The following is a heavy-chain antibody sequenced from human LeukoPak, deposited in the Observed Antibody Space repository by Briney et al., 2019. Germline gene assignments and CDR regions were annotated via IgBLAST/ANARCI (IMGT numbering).Heavy chain of an antibody. CDR2: ISYDGSNK. CDR1: GFTFSSYG. D-gene: IGHD3-10*01. CDR3: ARRSGARRFGGKYSGGYFDP. V-gene: IGHV3-30*03. Sequence: PGGSLRLSCAASGFTFSSYGMHWVRQAPGKGLEWVAVISYDGSNKYYADSVKGRFTISRDNSKNTLYLQMNSLRVEDTAVYYCARRSGARRFGGKYSGGYFDPWGQGTLVSVSS. J-gene: IGHJ5*02.